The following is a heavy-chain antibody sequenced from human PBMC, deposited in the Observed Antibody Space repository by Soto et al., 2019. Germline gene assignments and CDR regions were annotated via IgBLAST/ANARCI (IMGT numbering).Heavy chain of an antibody. CDR2: IIPIFGTA. CDR1: GGTFSSYA. Sequence: SVQVSCKASGGTFSSYAISWVRQAPGQGLEWMGGIIPIFGTANYAQKFQGRVTITADESTSTAYMELSSLRSEDTAVYYCARDSLRLFSTPLYGMSVWAQGTTVTVS. D-gene: IGHD2-15*01. CDR3: ARDSLRLFSTPLYGMSV. J-gene: IGHJ6*02. V-gene: IGHV1-69*13.